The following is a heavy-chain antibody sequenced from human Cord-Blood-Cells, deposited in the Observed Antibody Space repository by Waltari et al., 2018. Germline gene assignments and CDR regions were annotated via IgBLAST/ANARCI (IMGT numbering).Heavy chain of an antibody. J-gene: IGHJ4*02. CDR2: IIPIFGTA. CDR3: GCGATIVNCFDY. CDR1: GGTFRRYA. Sequence: QVQLVQSGAEVKKPGSLVKVLCQASGGTFRRYAISWGRQAPGQGLEWMGGIIPIFGTANYAQKFQGRVTITADESTSTAYMELSSLRSEDTAVYYCGCGATIVNCFDYWGQGTLVTVSS. D-gene: IGHD5-12*01. V-gene: IGHV1-69*12.